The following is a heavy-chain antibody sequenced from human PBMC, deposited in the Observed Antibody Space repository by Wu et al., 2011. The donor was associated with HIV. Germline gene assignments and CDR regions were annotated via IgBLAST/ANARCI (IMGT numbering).Heavy chain of an antibody. Sequence: QVQLVQSGAEVKKPGASVKVSCKASGYIFTGYYMHWVRQAPGQGLEWMGWINPNSGGTNYAQNFQGRVTMTRDTSISTAYMELSRLRSEDTAVYYCARVADSRPTTMVRAVVGHFNYWGQGSLVTVSS. CDR2: INPNSGGT. V-gene: IGHV1-2*02. CDR3: ARVADSRPTTMVRAVVGHFNY. J-gene: IGHJ4*02. CDR1: GYIFTGYY. D-gene: IGHD3-10*01.